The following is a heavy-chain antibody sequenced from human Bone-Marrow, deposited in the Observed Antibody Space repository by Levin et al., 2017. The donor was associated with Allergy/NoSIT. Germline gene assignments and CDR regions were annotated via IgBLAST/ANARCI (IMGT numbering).Heavy chain of an antibody. J-gene: IGHJ4*02. V-gene: IGHV3-53*01. CDR1: GFTVSTNY. Sequence: GESLKISCAASGFTVSTNYVNWVRQAPGKGLEWVSVIYSGGATYYADSVKGRFIISRDNSKNTIYLQMNTLRAEDTGVYYCASGVSDDYGDYLRYWGQGTLVTVSS. CDR3: ASGVSDDYGDYLRY. CDR2: IYSGGAT. D-gene: IGHD4-17*01.